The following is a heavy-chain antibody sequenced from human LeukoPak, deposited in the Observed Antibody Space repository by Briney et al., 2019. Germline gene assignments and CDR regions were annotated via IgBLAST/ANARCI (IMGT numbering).Heavy chain of an antibody. CDR1: GGSFSDYY. V-gene: IGHV4-34*01. D-gene: IGHD3-22*01. Sequence: PSETLSLTCAVYGGSFSDYYWSWIRQPPGKGLEWIGSIYYSGSTYYNPSLKSRVTISVDTSKNQFSLKLNSVTAADTAVYYCARDYYVSYYYYMDVWGKGTTVTVSS. J-gene: IGHJ6*03. CDR2: IYYSGST. CDR3: ARDYYVSYYYYMDV.